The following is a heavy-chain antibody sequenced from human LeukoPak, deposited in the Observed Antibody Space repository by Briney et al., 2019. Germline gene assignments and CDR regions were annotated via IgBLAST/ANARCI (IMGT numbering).Heavy chain of an antibody. V-gene: IGHV3-9*03. CDR2: ISWNSGSI. CDR3: AKDVSLGYCSGGSCSAHFDY. CDR1: GFIFDDYA. J-gene: IGHJ4*02. Sequence: GGSLRLSCAASGFIFDDYAMHWVRQAPGKGLGWVSGISWNSGSIAYADSVKGRFTISRDNAKNSLYLQMNSLRAEDMALYYCAKDVSLGYCSGGSCSAHFDYWGQGTLVTVSS. D-gene: IGHD2-15*01.